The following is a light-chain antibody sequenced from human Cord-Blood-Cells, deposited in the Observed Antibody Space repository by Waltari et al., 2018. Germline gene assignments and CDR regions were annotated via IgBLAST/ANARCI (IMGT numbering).Light chain of an antibody. V-gene: IGKV3-11*01. J-gene: IGKJ3*01. CDR1: QSVSSY. CDR3: QQRSNWPLT. CDR2: AAS. Sequence: EIVLTQSPATLSLSPGERATLSCRASQSVSSYLAWYQQQPGQAPRLLIYAASNRATGIPARFSGSGSGTDFTLTISSLEPEDFAVYYCQQRSNWPLTFGPGTKVDIK.